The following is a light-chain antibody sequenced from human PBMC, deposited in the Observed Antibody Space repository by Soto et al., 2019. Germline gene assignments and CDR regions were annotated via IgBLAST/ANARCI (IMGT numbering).Light chain of an antibody. CDR1: QSVSSSY. CDR3: QQYGNSLLT. J-gene: IGKJ4*01. Sequence: EIVLTQSPGTLSLSPGERATLSCRASQSVSSSYLAWYQQKPGQAPRLLIYGASIRAPGIPDRFSGSGSGTDFTLTIRRLEPEEFAVYCCQQYGNSLLTFGGGTKVEIK. V-gene: IGKV3-20*01. CDR2: GAS.